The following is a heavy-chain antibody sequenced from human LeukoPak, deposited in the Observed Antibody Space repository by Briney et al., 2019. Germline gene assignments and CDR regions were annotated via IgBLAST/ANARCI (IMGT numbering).Heavy chain of an antibody. D-gene: IGHD6-19*01. CDR3: ARHASGWYTD. Sequence: SETLSLTCAVSGGAISSGDYYWAWIRQPPGKGHQWIGSIYYSGPTYYNPFLKSRLTISRDTSKNQFSLKLSSVTTADTAVYYCARHASGWYTDWGQGTLVTVSS. J-gene: IGHJ1*01. CDR2: IYYSGPT. CDR1: GGAISSGDYY. V-gene: IGHV4-39*01.